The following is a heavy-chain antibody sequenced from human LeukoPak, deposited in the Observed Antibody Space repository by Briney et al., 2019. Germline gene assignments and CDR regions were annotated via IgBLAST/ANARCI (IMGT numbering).Heavy chain of an antibody. D-gene: IGHD3-3*01. CDR3: AKEALHYDFWSGYSNWFDP. CDR2: ISWNSGSI. Sequence: PGGSLRLSCAASGFTFDDYAMHWVRQAPGKGLEWVSGISWNSGSIGYADSVKGRFTISRDNAKNSLYLQMNSLRAEDTALYYCAKEALHYDFWSGYSNWFDPWGQGTLVTVSS. V-gene: IGHV3-9*01. J-gene: IGHJ5*02. CDR1: GFTFDDYA.